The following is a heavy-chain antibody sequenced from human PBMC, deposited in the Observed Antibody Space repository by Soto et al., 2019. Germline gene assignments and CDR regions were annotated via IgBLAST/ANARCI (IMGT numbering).Heavy chain of an antibody. V-gene: IGHV3-48*02. CDR2: ISSSSSTI. J-gene: IGHJ6*02. CDR3: ARDGPYYYGSGSYYNLDV. CDR1: GFTFSSYS. Sequence: GGSLRLSCAASGFTFSSYSMNWVRQAPWKGLEWVSYISSSSSTIYYADSVKGRFTISRDNAKNSLYLQMNSLRDEDTAVYYCARDGPYYYGSGSYYNLDVWGQGTTVTVSS. D-gene: IGHD3-10*01.